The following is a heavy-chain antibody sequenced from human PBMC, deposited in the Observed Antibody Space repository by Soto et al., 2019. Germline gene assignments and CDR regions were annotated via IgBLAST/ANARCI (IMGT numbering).Heavy chain of an antibody. J-gene: IGHJ6*02. D-gene: IGHD6-13*01. CDR2: IWYDGSNK. Sequence: GGSLRLSCAASGFTFSSYGMHWVRQAPGKGLEWVAVIWYDGSNKYYADSVKGRFTISRDNSKNTLYLQMNSLRAEDTAVYYCARVYGSSSEGYYYGMDVWGQGTTVTVSS. V-gene: IGHV3-33*01. CDR1: GFTFSSYG. CDR3: ARVYGSSSEGYYYGMDV.